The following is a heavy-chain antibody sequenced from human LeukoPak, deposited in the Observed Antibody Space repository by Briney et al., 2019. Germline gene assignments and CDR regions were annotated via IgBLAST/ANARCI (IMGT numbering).Heavy chain of an antibody. J-gene: IGHJ4*02. CDR3: ARDPTDYCSSTSCHEVH. V-gene: IGHV3-21*01. CDR1: GFTFSDYA. Sequence: GGSLRLSCTASGFTFSDYAMSWVRQAPGKGLEWVSSISSSSSYIYYADSVKGRFTISRDNAKNSLYLQMNSLRAEDTAVYYCARDPTDYCSSTSCHEVHWGQGTLVTVSS. D-gene: IGHD2-2*01. CDR2: ISSSSSYI.